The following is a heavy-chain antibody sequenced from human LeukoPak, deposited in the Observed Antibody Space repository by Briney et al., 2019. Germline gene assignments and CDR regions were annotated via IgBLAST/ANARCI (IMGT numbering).Heavy chain of an antibody. V-gene: IGHV3-21*01. CDR3: ARLDGAVAGTVVIDAFDI. J-gene: IGHJ3*02. D-gene: IGHD6-19*01. Sequence: GGSLRLSCAASGFTFSSYSMNWVRQAPGKGLEWVSSISSSSSYIYYAGSVKGRFTISRDNAKNSLYLQMNSLRAEDTAVYYCARLDGAVAGTVVIDAFDIWGQGTMVTVSS. CDR2: ISSSSSYI. CDR1: GFTFSSYS.